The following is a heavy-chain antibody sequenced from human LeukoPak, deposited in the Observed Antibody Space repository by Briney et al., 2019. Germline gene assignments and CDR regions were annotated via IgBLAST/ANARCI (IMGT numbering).Heavy chain of an antibody. D-gene: IGHD3-3*01. CDR3: ARATIYDFWSGQDSGSYYYYYMDV. CDR1: GGSISSYY. J-gene: IGHJ6*03. V-gene: IGHV4-59*12. Sequence: PSETLSLTCTVSGGSISSYYWSWIRQPPGKGLEWIGYIYYSGSTNYNPSLKSRVTMSVDKSKNQFSLKLSSVTAADTAVYYCARATIYDFWSGQDSGSYYYYYMDVWGKGTTVTVSS. CDR2: IYYSGST.